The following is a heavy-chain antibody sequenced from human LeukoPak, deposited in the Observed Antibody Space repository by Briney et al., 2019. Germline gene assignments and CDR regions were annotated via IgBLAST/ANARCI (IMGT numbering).Heavy chain of an antibody. CDR1: GFTSSSYS. CDR2: ISSSSSYI. D-gene: IGHD4-17*01. V-gene: IGHV3-21*01. CDR3: ARDHTVTTAGY. Sequence: GGSLRLSCAGSGFTSSSYSMKWVRQAPGKALEWVSSISSSSSYIYYADSVKGRFTISRDNAKNSLYLQMNSLRAEDTAVYYCARDHTVTTAGYWGQGTLVTVSS. J-gene: IGHJ4*02.